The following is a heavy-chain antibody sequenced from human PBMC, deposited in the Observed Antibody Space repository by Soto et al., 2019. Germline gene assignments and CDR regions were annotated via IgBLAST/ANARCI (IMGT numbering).Heavy chain of an antibody. D-gene: IGHD6-19*01. CDR2: IKEDGSEK. J-gene: IGHJ4*02. CDR3: ARAAKHIVAVAAPGDY. V-gene: IGHV3-7*04. CDR1: GFTFSNYW. Sequence: EVQLVESGGGLVQPGGSLRLSCAASGFTFSNYWMSWVRQAPGKGLEWVANIKEDGSEKYYVDSVKGRFTISRDNGNNSLYLQMNSLRAEDTAVYYCARAAKHIVAVAAPGDYWGQGTLVTVSS.